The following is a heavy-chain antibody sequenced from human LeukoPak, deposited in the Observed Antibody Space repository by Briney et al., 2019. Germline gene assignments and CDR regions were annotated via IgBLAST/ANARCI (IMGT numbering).Heavy chain of an antibody. CDR1: GDSISSYKW. Sequence: SETLSLTCSVSGDSISSYKWWNWVRQSPEKGLEWIGEIHLNGETNYNPSLKSRVTMSIDKSRNEFSLNLNSVTAADTAVYYCARAPSSSWSLYWYFDLWGRGTLVTVSS. J-gene: IGHJ2*01. CDR3: ARAPSSSWSLYWYFDL. V-gene: IGHV4/OR15-8*02. D-gene: IGHD6-13*01. CDR2: IHLNGET.